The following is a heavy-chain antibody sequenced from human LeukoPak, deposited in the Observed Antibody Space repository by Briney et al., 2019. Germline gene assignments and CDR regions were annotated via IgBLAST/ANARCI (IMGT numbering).Heavy chain of an antibody. V-gene: IGHV3-64*02. CDR3: ARDSSITNYYYGMDV. D-gene: IGHD2-2*01. Sequence: PGGSLRLSCAASGFTFSNYRMNWVRQAPGKGLEYVSGIRGDGDSTYYADSVKGRFTISRDNSKSTLYLEMGSLRAEDMAVYYCARDSSITNYYYGMDVWGQGTTVTVSS. CDR1: GFTFSNYR. CDR2: IRGDGDST. J-gene: IGHJ6*02.